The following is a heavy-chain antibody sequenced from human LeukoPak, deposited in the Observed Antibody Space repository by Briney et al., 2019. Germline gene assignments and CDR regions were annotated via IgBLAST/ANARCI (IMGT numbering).Heavy chain of an antibody. Sequence: GGSLRLSCAASGFTFDDYGMSWVRQAPGKGLDWVSYISSSSTTIYYADSVKGRFTISRDNAKNSLYPQMNSLRAEDTAVYYCARDLSDYGANRFDFWGQGTLVTVSS. J-gene: IGHJ4*02. CDR2: ISSSSTTI. CDR1: GFTFDDYG. D-gene: IGHD4-23*01. CDR3: ARDLSDYGANRFDF. V-gene: IGHV3-48*01.